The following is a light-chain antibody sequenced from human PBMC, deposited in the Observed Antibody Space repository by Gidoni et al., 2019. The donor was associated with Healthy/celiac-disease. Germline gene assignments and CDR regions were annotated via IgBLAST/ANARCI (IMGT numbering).Light chain of an antibody. CDR3: QQSYSTLT. CDR2: AAS. CDR1: QSISRY. J-gene: IGKJ4*01. Sequence: DIQMTQYPSSLSASVGDRVTITCRASQSISRYLNWYQQKPGKAPKLLIYAASSLESGVPSRLRGSGSGTDFTLTSSSLQPEDFASYYCQQSYSTLTFGGGTKVEIK. V-gene: IGKV1-39*01.